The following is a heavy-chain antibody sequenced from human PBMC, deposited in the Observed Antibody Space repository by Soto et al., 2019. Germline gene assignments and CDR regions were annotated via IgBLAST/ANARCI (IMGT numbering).Heavy chain of an antibody. CDR2: FIPVYRTL. CDR3: ATGVIWIGYFTVDS. CDR1: GGSFGKSA. D-gene: IGHD3-3*01. V-gene: IGHV1-69*13. J-gene: IGHJ4*02. Sequence: SVKVSCKASGGSFGKSAINWVRQTPGQGLEWLGGFIPVYRTLNYAQKFQGRVTITADESTGTAYMTLSSLASDDTAVYYCATGVIWIGYFTVDSWGQGTRVTSPQ.